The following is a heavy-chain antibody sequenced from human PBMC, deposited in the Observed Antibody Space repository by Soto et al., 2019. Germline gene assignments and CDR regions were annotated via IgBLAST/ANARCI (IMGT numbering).Heavy chain of an antibody. V-gene: IGHV1-46*01. CDR1: GYTFSNYY. Sequence: ASVKVSCKASGYTFSNYYLHWMRQAPGQGLEWLGIIRPNGGRADYASRFRGRVTMTRDMSTSTVYMELTSLRSEDTAVYFCAREPNESYYFDYWGQGTLVTVPS. CDR3: AREPNESYYFDY. J-gene: IGHJ4*02. D-gene: IGHD3-10*01. CDR2: IRPNGGRA.